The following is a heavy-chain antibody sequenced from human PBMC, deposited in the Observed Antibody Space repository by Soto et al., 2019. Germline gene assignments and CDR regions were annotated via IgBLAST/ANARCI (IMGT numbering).Heavy chain of an antibody. J-gene: IGHJ6*02. V-gene: IGHV4-31*03. CDR1: GGSIIRGGYY. CDR3: AGLLYYYGMDV. D-gene: IGHD2-15*01. Sequence: SETLSLTCTVSGGSIIRGGYYWSWIRQHPGKGLEWIGYIYNSEGTYYNPSLKSRVTISVDTSKNQFSLKLSSVTAADTAVYYCAGLLYYYGMDVWGQGTTVTVSS. CDR2: IYNSEGT.